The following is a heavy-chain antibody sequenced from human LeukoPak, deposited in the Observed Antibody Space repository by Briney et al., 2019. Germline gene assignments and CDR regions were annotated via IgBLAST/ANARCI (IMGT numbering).Heavy chain of an antibody. D-gene: IGHD1-26*01. Sequence: ASVKVSCKASGYSLIDYYMYRVRQAPGQGLEWMGWINPHTGDKLYAQKFQGRVSMTRDTSINTAYMEVSRLTSDDTAVYYCARMGSAIDYWGQGTLVTVSS. CDR1: GYSLIDYY. CDR2: INPHTGDK. J-gene: IGHJ4*02. V-gene: IGHV1-2*02. CDR3: ARMGSAIDY.